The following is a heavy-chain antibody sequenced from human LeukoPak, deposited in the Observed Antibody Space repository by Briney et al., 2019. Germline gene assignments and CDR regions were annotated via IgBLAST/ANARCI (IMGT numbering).Heavy chain of an antibody. Sequence: SETLSLTCTVSGGSISSYYWSWIRQPPGKGLEWIGYIYYSGSTNYNPSLKSRVTISVDTSKNQFSLKLSSVTAADTAVYYCARDKRAGYVFDYWGQGTLVTVSS. D-gene: IGHD5-24*01. CDR2: IYYSGST. J-gene: IGHJ4*02. CDR1: GGSISSYY. CDR3: ARDKRAGYVFDY. V-gene: IGHV4-59*12.